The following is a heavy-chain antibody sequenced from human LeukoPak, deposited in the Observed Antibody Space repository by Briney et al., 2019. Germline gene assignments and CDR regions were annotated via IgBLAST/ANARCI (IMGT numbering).Heavy chain of an antibody. V-gene: IGHV3-66*01. Sequence: GGAPRLSCAASGFSVTSSHMSWVRQAPGKGLEWVSIIYSGGNTDYAGSMQGRFAISRDNSKNTLYLQMNSLRPEDTAVYYCARESAPHHGLDYWGQGTLVTVSS. D-gene: IGHD5-24*01. CDR3: ARESAPHHGLDY. CDR2: IYSGGNT. CDR1: GFSVTSSH. J-gene: IGHJ4*02.